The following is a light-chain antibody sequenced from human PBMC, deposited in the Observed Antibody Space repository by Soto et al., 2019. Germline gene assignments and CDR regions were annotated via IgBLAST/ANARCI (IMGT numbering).Light chain of an antibody. CDR1: QSISSN. J-gene: IGKJ1*01. V-gene: IGKV3-15*01. Sequence: EIVMTQSPATLSVSPGERATLSCRASQSISSNLAWFQQKPGQAPRLLIYRASTRATGIPARFSGSGSGTEFPLTISSLQSEDFAVYYCQQYNNWPRTFGHGTKVEIK. CDR3: QQYNNWPRT. CDR2: RAS.